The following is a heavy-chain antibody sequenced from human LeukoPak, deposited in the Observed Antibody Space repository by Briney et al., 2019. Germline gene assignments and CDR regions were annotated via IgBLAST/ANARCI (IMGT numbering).Heavy chain of an antibody. CDR3: ARSFHDGFHSSGPREYGGY. CDR2: INPNSGGT. V-gene: IGHV1-2*02. D-gene: IGHD6-19*01. Sequence: ASVKVSCKASGYTFTGYYMHWVRQAPGQGLEWMGWINPNSGGTNYAQKFQGRVTMTRDTSISTAYMELSRLRSDDTAVYYCARSFHDGFHSSGPREYGGYWGQGTLVTVSS. J-gene: IGHJ4*02. CDR1: GYTFTGYY.